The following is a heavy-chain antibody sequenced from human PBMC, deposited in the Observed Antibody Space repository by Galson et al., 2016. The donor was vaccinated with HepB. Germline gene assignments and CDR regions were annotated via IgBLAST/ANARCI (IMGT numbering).Heavy chain of an antibody. Sequence: SETLSLTCTVSGDSITTYYWSWIRQTPGKGLEWIGYIFYSASTNYNPSLKNRVTISVDTSKNHFSLRLTSVTAADTAVYYCAREGELGVGYFDLWGRGTLVTVSS. D-gene: IGHD3-16*01. CDR2: IFYSAST. V-gene: IGHV4-59*01. CDR1: GDSITTYY. J-gene: IGHJ2*01. CDR3: AREGELGVGYFDL.